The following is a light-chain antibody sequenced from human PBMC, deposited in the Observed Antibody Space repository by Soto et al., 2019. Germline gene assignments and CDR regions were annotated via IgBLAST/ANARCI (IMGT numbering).Light chain of an antibody. CDR2: GES. V-gene: IGKV3-11*01. J-gene: IGKJ1*01. CDR3: HKRQSWPRT. Sequence: EIVLTQSPATLSVSGGERATISCRASETIGKNLAWYQQKTGQPPRLLVFGESNRASKIPDRLSASGSGTELNLTISEVQPEDFALYYCHKRQSWPRTFGQGTKVDIK. CDR1: ETIGKN.